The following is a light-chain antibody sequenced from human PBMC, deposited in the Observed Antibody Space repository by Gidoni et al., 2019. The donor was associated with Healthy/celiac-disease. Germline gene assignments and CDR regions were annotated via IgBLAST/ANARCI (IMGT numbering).Light chain of an antibody. CDR3: QAWDSSSYV. Sequence: SYELTQPPSVSVSPGQTASITCSGDKLGDKYACWYQQKPGQSPVLVIYQDSKRPSGIPERFSGSHSGNTATLTISGTQAMDEADYYCQAWDSSSYVFGTGTNVTVL. V-gene: IGLV3-1*01. CDR1: KLGDKY. J-gene: IGLJ1*01. CDR2: QDS.